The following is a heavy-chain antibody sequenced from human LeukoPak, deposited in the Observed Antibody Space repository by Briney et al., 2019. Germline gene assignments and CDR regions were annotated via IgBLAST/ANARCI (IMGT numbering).Heavy chain of an antibody. D-gene: IGHD3-22*01. CDR2: ISGSGGST. J-gene: IGHJ4*02. Sequence: GGSLRLSCAASGFIFSSYAMSWVRQAPGKGLEWVSGISGSGGSTYYADSVKGRFTISRDNSKNTLYLQMNSLRAEDTAVYYCARRGYESSGPKYYFDHWGQGILVTVSS. V-gene: IGHV3-23*01. CDR1: GFIFSSYA. CDR3: ARRGYESSGPKYYFDH.